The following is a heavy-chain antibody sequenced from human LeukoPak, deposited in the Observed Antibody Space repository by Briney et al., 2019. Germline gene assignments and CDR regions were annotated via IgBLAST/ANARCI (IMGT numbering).Heavy chain of an antibody. J-gene: IGHJ6*02. D-gene: IGHD3-3*02. CDR3: ARVRISYYYYYGMDV. CDR2: INHSGST. CDR1: GGFFSGYY. V-gene: IGHV4-34*01. Sequence: PSETLSLTCAVYGGFFSGYYWSWIRQPPGKGLEWIGEINHSGSTNYNPSLKSRVTIAVDTSKNQFSLKLSSVTAADTAVYYCARVRISYYYYYGMDVWGQGTTVTVSS.